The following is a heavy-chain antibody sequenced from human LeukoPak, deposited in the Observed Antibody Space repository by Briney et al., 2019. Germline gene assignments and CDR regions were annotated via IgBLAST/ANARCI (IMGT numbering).Heavy chain of an antibody. V-gene: IGHV4-59*08. J-gene: IGHJ4*02. D-gene: IGHD3-22*01. CDR2: IYYSGST. CDR3: ARVDSSGYYYRREFRY. Sequence: SETLSLTCTVSGGSISSYYWSWIRQPPGKGLAWIGYIYYSGSTNYNPSLKSRVTISVDTSKNQFSLKLSSVTAADTAVYYCARVDSSGYYYRREFRYWGQGTLVTVSS. CDR1: GGSISSYY.